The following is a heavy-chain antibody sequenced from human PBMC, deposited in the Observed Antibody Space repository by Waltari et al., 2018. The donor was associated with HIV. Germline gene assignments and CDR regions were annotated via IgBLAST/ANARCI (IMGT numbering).Heavy chain of an antibody. D-gene: IGHD1-26*01. CDR1: GASMLSSSYF. J-gene: IGHJ6*02. V-gene: IGHV4-39*07. CDR2: MFYTGSS. CDR3: ARDWDVTTACMDV. Sequence: KLQESGPGLVKPSETLSRTCVVSGASMLSSSYFWGWIRQAPGKGLEWIGSMFYTGSSYYNPSLKGRVNISIDTLNNQFSLKMTSVTAADTAVYYCARDWDVTTACMDVWGQGTTVTVSS.